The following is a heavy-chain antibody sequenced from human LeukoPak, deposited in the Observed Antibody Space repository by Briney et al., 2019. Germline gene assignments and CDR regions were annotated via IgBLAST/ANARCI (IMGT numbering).Heavy chain of an antibody. CDR1: YDSFSSHY. J-gene: IGHJ3*02. CDR2: ISYIGST. V-gene: IGHV4-59*11. CDR3: ARDLVTVTKGFDI. Sequence: SKTLSLTCAVSYDSFSSHYWTWIRQPPGKGLEWIGYISYIGSTNYNPSLKSRVTISIDTSKNQFSLKLTSVTAADTAVYYCARDLVTVTKGFDIWGQGTMVSVSS. D-gene: IGHD4-17*01.